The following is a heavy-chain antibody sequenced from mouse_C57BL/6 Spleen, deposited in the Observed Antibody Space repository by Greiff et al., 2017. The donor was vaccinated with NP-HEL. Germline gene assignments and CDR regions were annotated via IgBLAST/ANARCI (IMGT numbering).Heavy chain of an antibody. J-gene: IGHJ4*01. CDR3: ARDALYTLPGTGAMDY. CDR2: IDPSDSYT. CDR1: GYTFTSYW. V-gene: IGHV1-69*01. D-gene: IGHD3-3*01. Sequence: QVQLQQPGAELVMPGASVKLSCKASGYTFTSYWMHWVKQRPGQGLEWIGEIDPSDSYTNYNQKFKGKSTLTVDKSSSTAYMQLSSLTSEDSAVYYCARDALYTLPGTGAMDYWGQGTSVTVSS.